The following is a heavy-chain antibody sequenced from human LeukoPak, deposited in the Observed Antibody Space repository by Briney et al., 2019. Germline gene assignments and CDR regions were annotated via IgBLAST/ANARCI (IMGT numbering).Heavy chain of an antibody. CDR1: GFTFSTYS. CDR2: ISGSSTTI. V-gene: IGHV3-48*02. J-gene: IGHJ5*02. CDR3: AKDLVGATAS. D-gene: IGHD1-26*01. Sequence: PGGSLRLSCAASGFTFSTYSMNWVRQPPGKGLEWVSYISGSSTTIYYADSVKGRFTISRDNAKNSLYLQINSLRDEDTAVYYCAKDLVGATASWGQGTLVTVSS.